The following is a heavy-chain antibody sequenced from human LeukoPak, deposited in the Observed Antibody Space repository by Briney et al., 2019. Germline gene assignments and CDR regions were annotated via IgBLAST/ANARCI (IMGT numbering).Heavy chain of an antibody. CDR1: GYTFTAYY. Sequence: ASVKVSCKASGYTFTAYYLHWVRQAPGQGLEWMGIINPSGGSTSYTQEFQGRVTMTRDTSTSTVYMELSSLRSEDTAVYYCARDYTIAVAGFDYWGQGTLVTVSS. J-gene: IGHJ4*02. CDR2: INPSGGST. V-gene: IGHV1-46*01. D-gene: IGHD6-19*01. CDR3: ARDYTIAVAGFDY.